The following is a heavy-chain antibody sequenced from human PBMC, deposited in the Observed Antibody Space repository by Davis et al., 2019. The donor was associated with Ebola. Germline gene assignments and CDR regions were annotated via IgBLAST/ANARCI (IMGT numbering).Heavy chain of an antibody. J-gene: IGHJ5*02. D-gene: IGHD5-18*01. CDR1: GGSISSYY. CDR2: IYYSGST. CDR3: ARVKQFSISYGPRYNWFDP. V-gene: IGHV4-59*01. Sequence: PGGSLRLSCTVSGGSISSYYWSWIRQPPGKGLEWIGYIYYSGSTNYNPSLKSRVTISVDTSKNQFSLKLSSVTAADTAVYYCARVKQFSISYGPRYNWFDPWGQGTLVTVSS.